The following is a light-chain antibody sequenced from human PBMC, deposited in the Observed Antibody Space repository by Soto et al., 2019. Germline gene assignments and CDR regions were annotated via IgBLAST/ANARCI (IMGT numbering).Light chain of an antibody. CDR2: GAS. CDR3: QQYASSPVFT. V-gene: IGKV3-20*01. Sequence: EIVLTQSPGTLSLSPGERATLSCRASQSVSSSYLAWYQQKPGQAPRLLIYGASSRATGIPDRFSGSGSETDFTLTISRLEPEDFAVYYCQQYASSPVFTFGPGTKVDIK. J-gene: IGKJ3*01. CDR1: QSVSSSY.